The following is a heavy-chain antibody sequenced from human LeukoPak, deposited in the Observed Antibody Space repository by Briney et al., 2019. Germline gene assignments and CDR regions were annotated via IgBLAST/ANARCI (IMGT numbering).Heavy chain of an antibody. D-gene: IGHD3-10*01. CDR3: AKARGAVLSNFDY. CDR2: ISYDGSNK. V-gene: IGHV3-30*18. CDR1: GFTFFSYG. J-gene: IGHJ4*02. Sequence: PGGSLRLSCAASGFTFFSYGMHRVRQAPGKGLEWVAVISYDGSNKYYADSVKGRCTISRDNSRNTLYLQMNSLRVDDAAVYYCAKARGAVLSNFDYWGQGTLVTVSS.